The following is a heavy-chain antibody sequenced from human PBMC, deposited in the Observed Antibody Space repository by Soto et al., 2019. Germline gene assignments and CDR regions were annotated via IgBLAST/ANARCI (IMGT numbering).Heavy chain of an antibody. V-gene: IGHV3-30*03. J-gene: IGHJ4*02. Sequence: GGSLRLSCAASGFTFSSYGMHWVRQAPGKGLEWVAVISYDGSNKYYADSVKGRFTISRDNSKNTLYLQMNSLRAEDTAVYYCGTFSEYCSSTSCTGFDYWGQGTLVTVSS. CDR2: ISYDGSNK. D-gene: IGHD2-2*01. CDR1: GFTFSSYG. CDR3: GTFSEYCSSTSCTGFDY.